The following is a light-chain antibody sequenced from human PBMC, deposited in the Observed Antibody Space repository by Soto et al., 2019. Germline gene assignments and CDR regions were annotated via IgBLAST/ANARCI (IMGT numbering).Light chain of an antibody. J-gene: IGKJ1*01. V-gene: IGKV1-39*01. CDR2: AAS. CDR1: QSISSY. Sequence: DIQRTQSTSSLSASVGDRVTITCRASQSISSYLNWYQQKPGKAPKLLIYAASSLQSGVPSRFSGSGSGTDFTLTISSLQPEDFATYYCQQSYSTPQTFGQGTKVDIK. CDR3: QQSYSTPQT.